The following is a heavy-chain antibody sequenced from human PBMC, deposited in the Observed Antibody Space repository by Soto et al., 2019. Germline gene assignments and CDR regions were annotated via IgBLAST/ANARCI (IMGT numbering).Heavy chain of an antibody. CDR1: GYNFTSCW. J-gene: IGHJ5*02. Sequence: GESLKISSLGSGYNFTSCWIGWVRQKPGKGLEWMVIIFPSDSDTKYSPPFQGQVTMSVDKSINTVYLQWSSLKASDTAIYYCARHGSIGTRLNYFDPWGQGTQVTVSS. CDR2: IFPSDSDT. D-gene: IGHD6-6*01. CDR3: ARHGSIGTRLNYFDP. V-gene: IGHV5-51*01.